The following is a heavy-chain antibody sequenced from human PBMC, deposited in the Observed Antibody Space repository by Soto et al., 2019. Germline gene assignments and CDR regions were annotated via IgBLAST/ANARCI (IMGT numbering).Heavy chain of an antibody. CDR2: INPNSGGT. Sequence: GGSVKVSCKASGYTFTGYYMHWVGQAPGQGLEWMGWINPNSGGTNYAQKFQGWVTMTRDTSISTAYMELSRLRSDDTAVYYCARGLSGARAGMDYWGQGTLVTVSS. J-gene: IGHJ4*02. D-gene: IGHD2-8*02. CDR3: ARGLSGARAGMDY. CDR1: GYTFTGYY. V-gene: IGHV1-2*04.